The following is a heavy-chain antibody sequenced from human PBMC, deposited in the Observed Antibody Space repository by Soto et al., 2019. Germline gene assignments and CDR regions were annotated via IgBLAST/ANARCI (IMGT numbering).Heavy chain of an antibody. J-gene: IGHJ6*02. CDR1: KFTFSNYG. CDR2: IWYDGSNK. V-gene: IGHV3-33*01. CDR3: ARDRMNYYTGMDV. Sequence: QVQLVESGGGVVQPGRSLRLSCTASKFTFSNYGMHWVRQAPGKGLEWVAVIWYDGSNKHYADSVKGRFTISRDNSENTLYLQMNSLRAEDTAVYYCARDRMNYYTGMDVWGQGTTVTVSS.